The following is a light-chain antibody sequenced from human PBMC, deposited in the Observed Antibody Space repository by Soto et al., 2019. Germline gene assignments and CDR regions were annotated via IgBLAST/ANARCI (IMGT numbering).Light chain of an antibody. Sequence: SALTQPASVSGSPGQSITISCTGTSSDVGSYNLVSWYQQHPGKAPKLMIYEVSKRPSGVSNRFSGSKSGNTASLTISGLQAEDEADYYWCSYAGSSTFVVFGGGTKVTVL. CDR3: CSYAGSSTFVV. J-gene: IGLJ2*01. CDR2: EVS. CDR1: SSDVGSYNL. V-gene: IGLV2-23*02.